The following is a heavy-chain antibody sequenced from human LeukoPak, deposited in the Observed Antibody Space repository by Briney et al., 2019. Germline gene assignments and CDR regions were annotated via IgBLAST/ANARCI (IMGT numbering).Heavy chain of an antibody. Sequence: SETLSLTCTVSGGSISSYYWSWIRQPAGKGLEWIGRIYTSGSTNYNPSLKSRVTMSVDTSKNQFSLKLSSATAADTAVYYCARHYDFWSGYSFFDYWGQGTLVTVSS. CDR2: IYTSGST. V-gene: IGHV4-4*07. CDR3: ARHYDFWSGYSFFDY. J-gene: IGHJ4*02. CDR1: GGSISSYY. D-gene: IGHD3-3*01.